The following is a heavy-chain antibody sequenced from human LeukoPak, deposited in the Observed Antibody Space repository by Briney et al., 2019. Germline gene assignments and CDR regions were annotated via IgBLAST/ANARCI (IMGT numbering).Heavy chain of an antibody. J-gene: IGHJ4*02. D-gene: IGHD4-23*01. CDR1: GFTFSSYG. CDR2: IRYDGSNK. CDR3: AKGSARRWFWYFDS. V-gene: IGHV3-30*02. Sequence: PGGSLRLSCAASGFTFSSYGMHWVRQAPGKGLEWVAFIRYDGSNKYYADSVKGRFTISRDNSKNTLYLQMNSLRAEDTAIYYCAKGSARRWFWYFDSWGQGTLVTVSS.